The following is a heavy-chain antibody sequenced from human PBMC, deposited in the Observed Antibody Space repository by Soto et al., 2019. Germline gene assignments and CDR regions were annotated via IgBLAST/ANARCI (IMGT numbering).Heavy chain of an antibody. V-gene: IGHV4-34*01. Sequence: SETLSLTCAVYGGSFSGYYWSWIRQPPGKGLEWIGEINHSGSTNYNPSLKSRVTISVDTSKNQFSLKLSSVTAADTAVYYCARGRRGSTTVTRKYYYYMDVWGKGTTVTVSS. D-gene: IGHD4-17*01. CDR1: GGSFSGYY. CDR3: ARGRRGSTTVTRKYYYYMDV. CDR2: INHSGST. J-gene: IGHJ6*03.